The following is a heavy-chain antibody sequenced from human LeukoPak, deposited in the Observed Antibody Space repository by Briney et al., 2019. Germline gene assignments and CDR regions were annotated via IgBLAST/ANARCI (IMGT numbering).Heavy chain of an antibody. CDR2: ISSSSSYK. CDR3: ARESGGQWLVTSGAFDI. Sequence: GGSLRLSCAASGFTFSSYSMNWVRQAPGKGLEWVSSISSSSSYKYYADSVKGRFTISRDNAKNSLYLQMNSLRAEDTAVYYCARESGGQWLVTSGAFDIWGQGTMVTVSS. CDR1: GFTFSSYS. J-gene: IGHJ3*02. V-gene: IGHV3-21*01. D-gene: IGHD6-19*01.